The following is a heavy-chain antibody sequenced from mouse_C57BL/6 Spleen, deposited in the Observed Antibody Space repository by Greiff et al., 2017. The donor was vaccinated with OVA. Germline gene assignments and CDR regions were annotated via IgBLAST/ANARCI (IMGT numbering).Heavy chain of an antibody. CDR3: ARGEGDSAWFAY. D-gene: IGHD2-13*01. CDR1: GYTFTSYW. Sequence: QVQLQQPGAELVKPGASVKLSCKASGYTFTSYWMQWVKQRPGQGLEWIGEIDPSDSYTNYNQKFKGKATLTVDTSSSTAYMQLSSLTSEDSAVYYCARGEGDSAWFAYWGQGTLVTVSA. V-gene: IGHV1-50*01. J-gene: IGHJ3*01. CDR2: IDPSDSYT.